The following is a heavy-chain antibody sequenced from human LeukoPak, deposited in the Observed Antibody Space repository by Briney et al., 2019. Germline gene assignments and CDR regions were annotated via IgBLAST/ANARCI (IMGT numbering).Heavy chain of an antibody. D-gene: IGHD6-19*01. J-gene: IGHJ4*02. V-gene: IGHV3-30*02. CDR3: AKETYSSAWFFDY. Sequence: GGSLRLSCAASGFTFSSYGMHWVRQAPGKGLEWVTFIRYDGSNKYYADSVKGRFTMSRDNSKNTLYLQMNSLRAEDTAVYYCAKETYSSAWFFDYWGQGTVVTVSS. CDR2: IRYDGSNK. CDR1: GFTFSSYG.